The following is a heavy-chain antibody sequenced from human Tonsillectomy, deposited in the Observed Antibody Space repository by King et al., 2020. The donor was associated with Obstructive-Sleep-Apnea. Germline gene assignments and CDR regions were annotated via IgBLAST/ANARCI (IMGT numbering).Heavy chain of an antibody. CDR1: GFTFSSYA. D-gene: IGHD2-21*02. CDR2: ISGSGGST. V-gene: IGHV3-23*04. CDR3: AITWGDSGRVYYFDY. J-gene: IGHJ4*02. Sequence: VQLVESGGGLVQPGGSLRLSWAASGFTFSSYAMSWVRQAPGKGLEWVSAISGSGGSTYYADSVKGRFTISRDNSKNTLYLQMNSLRAEDTAVYYCAITWGDSGRVYYFDYWGQGTLVTVSS.